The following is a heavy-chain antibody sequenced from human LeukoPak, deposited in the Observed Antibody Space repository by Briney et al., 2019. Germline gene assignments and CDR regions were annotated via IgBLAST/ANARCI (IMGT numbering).Heavy chain of an antibody. V-gene: IGHV3-21*01. CDR1: GYTFSDFS. Sequence: GGSLTLSCAASGYTFSDFSVNWVRQAPGKGLEWVSSISVRSNYRYYADSVRGRFTISRDDARDSLFPQMNSLRAEDTAVYFCVRLRRNNDRSGYYYYYDYWGQGTLVTVSS. J-gene: IGHJ4*02. CDR2: ISVRSNYR. D-gene: IGHD3-22*01. CDR3: VRLRRNNDRSGYYYYYDY.